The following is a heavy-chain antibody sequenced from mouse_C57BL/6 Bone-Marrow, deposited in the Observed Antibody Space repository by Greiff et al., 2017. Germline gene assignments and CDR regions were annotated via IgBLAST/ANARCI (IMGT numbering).Heavy chain of an antibody. CDR1: GYSITSGYY. J-gene: IGHJ3*01. Sequence: EVQLQQSGPGLVKPSQSLSLTCSVTGYSITSGYYWNWIRQFPGNKLEWMGYISYDGSNNYNPSLKNRITITRDTSKNLFFLKLNSVTTEDTATYYCARVWIYYCEEFANGYQGTLVTVSA. CDR3: ARVWIYYCEEFAN. CDR2: ISYDGSN. V-gene: IGHV3-6*01. D-gene: IGHD1-1*01.